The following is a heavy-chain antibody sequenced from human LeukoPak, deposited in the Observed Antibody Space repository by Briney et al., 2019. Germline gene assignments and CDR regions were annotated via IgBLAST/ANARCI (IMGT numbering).Heavy chain of an antibody. CDR2: IWYDGSHK. V-gene: IGHV3-33*06. J-gene: IGHJ4*02. CDR3: AKVGITGYSYGYYFDY. Sequence: PGRSLRLSCAASGFTFSSYGMHWVRQAPGKGLEWVAVIWYDGSHKYYADSVKGRFTTSRDNSKNTLYLQMNSLRAEDTAVYYCAKVGITGYSYGYYFDYWGQGTLVTVSS. CDR1: GFTFSSYG. D-gene: IGHD5-18*01.